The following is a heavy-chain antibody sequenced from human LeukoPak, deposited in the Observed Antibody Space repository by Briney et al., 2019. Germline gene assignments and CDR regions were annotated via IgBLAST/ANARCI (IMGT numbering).Heavy chain of an antibody. CDR3: TTAGFDY. Sequence: PGGSLRLSCAASGFTFSTYAVNWVRQAPGKGLEWVSTISGSGDSTYYADSVKGRFTISRDNSKDTLYLQMSSVRVDDTAVYYCTTAGFDYWGQGTLVTVSS. CDR2: ISGSGDST. V-gene: IGHV3-23*01. D-gene: IGHD1-14*01. J-gene: IGHJ4*02. CDR1: GFTFSTYA.